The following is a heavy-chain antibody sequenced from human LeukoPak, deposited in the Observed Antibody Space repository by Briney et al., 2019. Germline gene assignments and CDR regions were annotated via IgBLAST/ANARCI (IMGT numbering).Heavy chain of an antibody. Sequence: GASVKVSCKASGYTFTSYDINWVRQATGQGLEWMGWMNPNSGNTGYAQKFQGRVTMTRNTSISTAYMELRSLRSDDTAVYHCARAPKAPDYVEPWDYWGQGTLVTVSS. V-gene: IGHV1-8*01. CDR1: GYTFTSYD. CDR2: MNPNSGNT. CDR3: ARAPKAPDYVEPWDY. J-gene: IGHJ4*02. D-gene: IGHD4-17*01.